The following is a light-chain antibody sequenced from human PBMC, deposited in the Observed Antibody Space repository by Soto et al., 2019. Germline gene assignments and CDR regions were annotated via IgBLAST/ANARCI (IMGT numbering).Light chain of an antibody. CDR2: EVN. CDR3: CSFTGTTIGV. J-gene: IGLJ2*01. V-gene: IGLV2-8*01. Sequence: QSALTQPPSASGSPEQSVTISCTGTSSDVGRYNRVSWYQHYPGKAPKLMIYEVNKRPSEVPDRFSGSKSGNTASLTVSGLQAEDEADYYCCSFTGTTIGVFGGGTKLTVL. CDR1: SSDVGRYNR.